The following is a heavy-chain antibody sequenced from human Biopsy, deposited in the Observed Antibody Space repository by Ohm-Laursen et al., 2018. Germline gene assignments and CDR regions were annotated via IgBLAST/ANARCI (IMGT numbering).Heavy chain of an antibody. V-gene: IGHV3-9*01. CDR3: ARDRGGARYGMDV. Sequence: RSLRLSCAASGFTFDDYGMHWVRQPPGKGLEWVSGIRRNSAIIDYADSVRGRFAISRGNARRFLFLQMNNLKSEDTAFYYCARDRGGARYGMDVWGRGTTVTVSS. J-gene: IGHJ6*02. CDR2: IRRNSAII. CDR1: GFTFDDYG. D-gene: IGHD1-26*01.